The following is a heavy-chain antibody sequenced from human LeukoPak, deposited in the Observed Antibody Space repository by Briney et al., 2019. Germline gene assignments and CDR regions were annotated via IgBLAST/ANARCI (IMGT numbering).Heavy chain of an antibody. D-gene: IGHD6-6*01. Sequence: GGSLRLSCAASGFTFSNYWMHWVRQAPGKGLVWVSRINSDGINTSYADSVKGRFTISRDNAKNTLNLQMNSLRAEDTAVYYCARDPSSYNLYYYYYMDVWGKGTMVTISS. J-gene: IGHJ6*03. CDR3: ARDPSSYNLYYYYYMDV. CDR1: GFTFSNYW. CDR2: INSDGINT. V-gene: IGHV3-74*01.